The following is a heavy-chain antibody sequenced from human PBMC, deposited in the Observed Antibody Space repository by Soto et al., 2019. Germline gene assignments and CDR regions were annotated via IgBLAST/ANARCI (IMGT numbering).Heavy chain of an antibody. CDR3: VRSVGDLADVTAGIPAYKAYHYYYMDV. D-gene: IGHD2-2*02. CDR1: GFPFSSYW. V-gene: IGHV3-74*01. Sequence: EVQLVESGGGLVQPGGSLRLSCAASGFPFSSYWMNWVRQRPGKGLVWISRINNDGSGTTYADSVRGRFTITRDNGKNTVYLQMDSLGAEDSAVYYCVRSVGDLADVTAGIPAYKAYHYYYMDVWGKGTTVTVSS. J-gene: IGHJ6*03. CDR2: INNDGSGT.